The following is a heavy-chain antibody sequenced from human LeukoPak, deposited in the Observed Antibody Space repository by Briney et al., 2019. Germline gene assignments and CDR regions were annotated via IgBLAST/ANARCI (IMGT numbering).Heavy chain of an antibody. CDR2: IWYDGSNK. Sequence: TGGSLRLSCAASGFTFSSYGMHWVRQAPGKGLEWVAVIWYDGSNKYYADSVKGRFTISRDNSKNTLYLQMNSLRAEDTAVYFCARRPYSDTSGRLSDVWGQGTTVTVSS. CDR1: GFTFSSYG. V-gene: IGHV3-33*01. D-gene: IGHD3-22*01. CDR3: ARRPYSDTSGRLSDV. J-gene: IGHJ6*02.